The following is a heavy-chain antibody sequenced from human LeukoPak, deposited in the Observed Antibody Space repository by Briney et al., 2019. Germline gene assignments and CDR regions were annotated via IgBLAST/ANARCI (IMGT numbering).Heavy chain of an antibody. CDR1: GFTFTNAL. V-gene: IGHV3-15*01. D-gene: IGHD5-24*01. J-gene: IGHJ3*02. CDR3: TRSDAFDI. Sequence: EGSLRLSCAASGFTFTNALMSWVRQAPGKGLEWVGRIISKTDGGTTDYAAPVKGRFTISRDDSKNTLYLHMNSLKTEDTAVYFCTRSDAFDIWGQGTMVTVS. CDR2: IISKTDGGTT.